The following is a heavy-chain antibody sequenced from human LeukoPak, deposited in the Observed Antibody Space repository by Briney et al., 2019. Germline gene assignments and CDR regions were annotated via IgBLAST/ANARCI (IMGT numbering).Heavy chain of an antibody. CDR2: INPNSGGT. CDR1: GYTFTGYY. V-gene: IGHV1-2*04. J-gene: IGHJ6*02. CDR3: ARDRWRWFGPGNYYYYGMDV. D-gene: IGHD3-10*01. Sequence: GASVKVSCKASGYTFTGYYMHWVRQAPGQGLEWMGWINPNSGGTNYAQKFQGWVTMTRDTSISTAYMELSRLRSDDTAVYYCARDRWRWFGPGNYYYYGMDVWGQGTTVTVSS.